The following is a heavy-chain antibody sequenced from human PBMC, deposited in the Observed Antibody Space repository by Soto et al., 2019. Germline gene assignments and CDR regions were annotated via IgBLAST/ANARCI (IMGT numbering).Heavy chain of an antibody. Sequence: SVKVSCKASGYTFTSYDINWVRQATGQGLEWMGWMNPNSGNTGYAQKFQGRVTMTRNTSISTAYMELSSLRSEDTAVYYCARRPFSTSCYTAYSSSWYDWFDPWGQGTLVTVSS. CDR3: ARRPFSTSCYTAYSSSWYDWFDP. CDR2: MNPNSGNT. D-gene: IGHD2-2*02. J-gene: IGHJ5*02. V-gene: IGHV1-8*01. CDR1: GYTFTSYD.